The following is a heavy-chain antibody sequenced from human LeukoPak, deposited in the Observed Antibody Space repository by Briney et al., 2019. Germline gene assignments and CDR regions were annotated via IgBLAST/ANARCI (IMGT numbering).Heavy chain of an antibody. CDR3: ASPFGFPGGAPGRWLQLPEGY. V-gene: IGHV1-69*13. CDR2: IIPIFGTA. J-gene: IGHJ4*02. D-gene: IGHD5-24*01. Sequence: SVKVSCKASGHTFTSYYMHWVRQAPGQGLEWMGGIIPIFGTANYAQKFQGRVTITADESTSTAYMELSSLRSEDTAVYYCASPFGFPGGAPGRWLQLPEGYWGQGTLVTVSS. CDR1: GHTFTSYY.